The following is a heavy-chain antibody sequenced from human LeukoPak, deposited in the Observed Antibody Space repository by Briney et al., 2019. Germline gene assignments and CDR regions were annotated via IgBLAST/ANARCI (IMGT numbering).Heavy chain of an antibody. V-gene: IGHV1-69*06. Sequence: ASVKVSCKASGGTFSSYAISWVRQAPGQGLEWMGGIIPIFGTANYAQKFQGRVTITADKSTSTAYMELSSLRSEDTAVYYCARARSGSPPRSMGWFDPWGQGTLVTVSS. J-gene: IGHJ5*02. D-gene: IGHD1-26*01. CDR2: IIPIFGTA. CDR1: GGTFSSYA. CDR3: ARARSGSPPRSMGWFDP.